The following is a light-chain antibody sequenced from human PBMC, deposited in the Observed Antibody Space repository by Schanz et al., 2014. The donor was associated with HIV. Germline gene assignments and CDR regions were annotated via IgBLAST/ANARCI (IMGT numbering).Light chain of an antibody. J-gene: IGLJ1*01. Sequence: QSALTQPPSASGSPGQSVTISCTGTSSDVGGYNYVSWCQQHPGKAPKLMIYDVSDRPSGVSNRFSGSKSGNTAYLTISGLQAEDEADYYCCSYTTTSTYVFGAGTKLTVL. CDR3: CSYTTTSTYV. V-gene: IGLV2-14*01. CDR1: SSDVGGYNY. CDR2: DVS.